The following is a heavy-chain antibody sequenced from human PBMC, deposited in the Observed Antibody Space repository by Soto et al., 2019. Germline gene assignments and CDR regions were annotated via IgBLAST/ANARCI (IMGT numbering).Heavy chain of an antibody. CDR1: GYSLTSYW. V-gene: IGHV5-51*01. D-gene: IGHD5-18*01. J-gene: IGHJ6*02. CDR2: IYPGDSDT. CDR3: ARGAHTALRRYYYYYGMDV. Sequence: EVQLEQSGAEVKKAGDSLKISCKGSGYSLTSYWIGWVRQMPGKGLEWMGIIYPGDSDTRYSPSFQGQVTISADNSISTAYLQCSSLKASHTAMYYCARGAHTALRRYYYYYGMDVWGQGTTVTVSS.